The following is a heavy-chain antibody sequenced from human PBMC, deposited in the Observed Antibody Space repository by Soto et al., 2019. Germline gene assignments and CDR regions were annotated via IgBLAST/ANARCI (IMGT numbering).Heavy chain of an antibody. CDR1: GFTFSSYG. Sequence: ASVGGVVQPGRSLRLSCAASGFTFSSYGMHWVRKAPGKGLEWVAVIWYDGSNKYYADSVKGRFTISRDNSKNTLYLQMNSLRAEDTAVYYCASLYCSGGSCYRLGDAFDIWGHGTMFTVSS. D-gene: IGHD2-15*01. CDR3: ASLYCSGGSCYRLGDAFDI. V-gene: IGHV3-33*01. J-gene: IGHJ3*02. CDR2: IWYDGSNK.